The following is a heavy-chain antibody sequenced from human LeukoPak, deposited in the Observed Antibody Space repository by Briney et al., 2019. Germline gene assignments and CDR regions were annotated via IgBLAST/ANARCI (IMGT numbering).Heavy chain of an antibody. J-gene: IGHJ4*02. V-gene: IGHV1-2*02. CDR1: GYTFTGYY. CDR3: ARLFIAVAGKGIDY. D-gene: IGHD6-19*01. CDR2: INPNSGGT. Sequence: ASVKVSCKASGYTFTGYYMHWVRQDPGQGLEWMGWINPNSGGTNYAQKFQGRVTMTRDTSISTAYMELSRLRSDDTAVYYCARLFIAVAGKGIDYWGQGTLVTVSS.